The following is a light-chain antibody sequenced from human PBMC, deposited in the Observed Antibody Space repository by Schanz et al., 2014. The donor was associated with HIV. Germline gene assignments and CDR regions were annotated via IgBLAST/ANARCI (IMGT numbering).Light chain of an antibody. V-gene: IGKV1-9*01. J-gene: IGKJ5*01. CDR3: LQHNAYPLT. Sequence: DIQLTQSPALLSASVGDRVTITCRASQTISSSLAWYQQRPGKAPKRLIYAASTLQSGVPSRFVGGGSGKEFTLTISGLQPEDFATYYCLQHNAYPLTFGQGTRLDI. CDR1: QTISSS. CDR2: AAS.